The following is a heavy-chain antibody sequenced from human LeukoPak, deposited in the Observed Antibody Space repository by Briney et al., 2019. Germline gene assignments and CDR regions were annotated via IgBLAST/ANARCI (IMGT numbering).Heavy chain of an antibody. D-gene: IGHD3-10*01. CDR3: AREGLLLWFGELLTPYNWFDP. V-gene: IGHV3-30*03. CDR1: GFTFSSYG. CDR2: ISYDGSNK. Sequence: GRSLRLSCAASGFTFSSYGMHWVRQAPGKGLEWVAVISYDGSNKYYADSVKGRFTISRDNSKNTLYLQMNSLRAEDTAVYYCAREGLLLWFGELLTPYNWFDPWGQGTLVTVSS. J-gene: IGHJ5*02.